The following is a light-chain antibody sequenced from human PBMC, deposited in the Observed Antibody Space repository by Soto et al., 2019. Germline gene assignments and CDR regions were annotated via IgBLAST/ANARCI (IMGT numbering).Light chain of an antibody. Sequence: QSALTQPRSVSGSPGQSVTISCTGTSSDFCGYNYVSWHQHHPGKAPKLMIYDVSERPSGVPDRFSGSKSGNTASLTISGLQAEDEADYYCCSYAGTFYGFGTGTKVTVL. CDR1: SSDFCGYNY. CDR3: CSYAGTFYG. CDR2: DVS. J-gene: IGLJ1*01. V-gene: IGLV2-11*02.